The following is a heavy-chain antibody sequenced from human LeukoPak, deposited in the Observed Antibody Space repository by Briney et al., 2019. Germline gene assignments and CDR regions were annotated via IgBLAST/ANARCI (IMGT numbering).Heavy chain of an antibody. CDR1: GFTVSSDY. CDR3: ARDVGYSSTWYLIQH. D-gene: IGHD6-13*01. V-gene: IGHV3-66*01. Sequence: GGSLRLSCAASGFTVSSDYMSWIRQAPGKGLQWVSTIYSGGSTYYADSVKGRFTISRDNSKNTLYLQMNSLRAEDTVVYYCARDVGYSSTWYLIQHWGQGTLVTVSS. J-gene: IGHJ1*01. CDR2: IYSGGST.